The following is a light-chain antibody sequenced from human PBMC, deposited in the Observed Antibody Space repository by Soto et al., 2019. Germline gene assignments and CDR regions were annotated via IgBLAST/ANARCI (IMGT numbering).Light chain of an antibody. CDR1: SSDIGGYNY. CDR2: EVS. J-gene: IGLJ1*01. Sequence: QSVLTQPASVSGSPGQSITISCTGTSSDIGGYNYVSWYQQHPGKAPKLMIYEVSNRPSGVSNRFSGSKSGNTASLTISGLQAEDEADYYCSSYAGNSRYVFGTGTKVTVL. V-gene: IGLV2-14*01. CDR3: SSYAGNSRYV.